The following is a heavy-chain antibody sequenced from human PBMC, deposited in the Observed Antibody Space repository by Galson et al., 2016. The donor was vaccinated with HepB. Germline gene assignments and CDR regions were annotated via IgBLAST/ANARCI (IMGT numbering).Heavy chain of an antibody. V-gene: IGHV3-33*01. J-gene: IGHJ6*02. CDR3: ARAGMGTHRRYYGMDV. Sequence: SLRLSCAASGFSLRSYGMHWVRQAPGKGLESVAVMWFDGSNDHYAASVKGRFTISRDISKSTVYLQMDRLRVEDTAVYYCARAGMGTHRRYYGMDVWGQGPTVTGSS. CDR1: GFSLRSYG. D-gene: IGHD7-27*01. CDR2: MWFDGSND.